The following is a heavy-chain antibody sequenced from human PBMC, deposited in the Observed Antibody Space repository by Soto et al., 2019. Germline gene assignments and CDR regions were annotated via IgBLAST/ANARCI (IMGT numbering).Heavy chain of an antibody. CDR3: VKDGGYCSSSTCYSPRNHYFDS. D-gene: IGHD2-2*01. CDR2: IKFDGSEK. J-gene: IGHJ4*02. CDR1: GSIFSDYW. V-gene: IGHV3-7*03. Sequence: PGGSLRLSCAASGSIFSDYWMSWVRQAPGKGPEWVANIKFDGSEKQYVDSVRGRFTISRDNSRNSLFLQMNSLRAGDTAVYYCVKDGGYCSSSTCYSPRNHYFDSWGQGTLVTVSS.